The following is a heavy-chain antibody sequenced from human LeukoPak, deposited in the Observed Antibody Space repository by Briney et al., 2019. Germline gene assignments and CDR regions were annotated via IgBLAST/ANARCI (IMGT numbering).Heavy chain of an antibody. D-gene: IGHD2-2*01. CDR2: INPSGGST. CDR3: ARAVVPAAIDY. CDR1: GYTFTSYY. Sequence: ASVKVSCKASGYTFTSYYMHWVRQAPGQGLERMGIINPSGGSTSYAQKFQGRVTMTRDTSTSTVYMELSSLRSEDTAVYYCARAVVPAAIDYWGQGTLVTVSS. V-gene: IGHV1-46*01. J-gene: IGHJ4*02.